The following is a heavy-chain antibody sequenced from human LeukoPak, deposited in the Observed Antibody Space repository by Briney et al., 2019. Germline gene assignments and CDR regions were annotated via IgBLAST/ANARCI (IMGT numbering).Heavy chain of an antibody. V-gene: IGHV3-23*01. CDR3: AKVSGGGLYYDGMDV. CDR2: ISGNGGST. D-gene: IGHD1-14*01. Sequence: GGSLRLSCAASGFTFTSYAVSWVRQAPGKGLEWVSSISGNGGSTYYADSVKGRFTISRDNSKNTLYLQLNSLRAEDTAVCYCAKVSGGGLYYDGMDVWGQGTTVTVSS. CDR1: GFTFTSYA. J-gene: IGHJ6*02.